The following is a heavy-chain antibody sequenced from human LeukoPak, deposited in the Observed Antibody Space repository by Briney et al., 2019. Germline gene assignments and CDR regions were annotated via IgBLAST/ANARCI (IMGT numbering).Heavy chain of an antibody. Sequence: GGSLRLSCAASGFTLSSYAMSWVRQAPGKGLDWVSAISGSGGSTYNADSVKGRFTISRDNSKNTLYLQMNSLRAEDTAVYYCAKEGEAAAGTPWDYWGQGTLVTVSS. D-gene: IGHD6-13*01. J-gene: IGHJ4*02. CDR3: AKEGEAAAGTPWDY. CDR2: ISGSGGST. CDR1: GFTLSSYA. V-gene: IGHV3-23*01.